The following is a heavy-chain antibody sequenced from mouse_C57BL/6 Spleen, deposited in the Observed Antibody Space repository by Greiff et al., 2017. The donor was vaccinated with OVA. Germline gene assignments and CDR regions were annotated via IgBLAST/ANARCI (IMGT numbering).Heavy chain of an antibody. V-gene: IGHV6-3*01. D-gene: IGHD2-3*01. CDR1: GFTFSNYW. CDR3: TRWLDAMDY. CDR2: IRLKSDNYAT. J-gene: IGHJ4*01. Sequence: EVKLMESGGGLVQPGGSTKLSCVASGFTFSNYWMNWVRQSPEKGLEWVAQIRLKSDNYATHYAESVKGRFTISRDDSKSSVYLQMNNLRAEDTGIYYCTRWLDAMDYWGQGTSVTVSS.